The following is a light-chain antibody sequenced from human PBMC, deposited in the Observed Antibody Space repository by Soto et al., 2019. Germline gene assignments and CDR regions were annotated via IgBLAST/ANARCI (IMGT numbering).Light chain of an antibody. Sequence: EIVMTQSPATLSVSPGERVTLSCRASQSVSSNLAWYQQKSGQAPRLLIYGASTRATGIPARFSGSGSGTAFTLTISSLQSEDFAIYYCQQYNNWPPVTFGQGTRLEIK. J-gene: IGKJ5*01. CDR3: QQYNNWPPVT. CDR2: GAS. V-gene: IGKV3-15*01. CDR1: QSVSSN.